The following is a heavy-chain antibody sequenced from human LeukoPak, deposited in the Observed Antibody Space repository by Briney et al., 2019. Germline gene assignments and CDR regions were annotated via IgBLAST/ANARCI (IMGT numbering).Heavy chain of an antibody. V-gene: IGHV3-48*04. D-gene: IGHD2-2*01. CDR2: ISSSGSTI. CDR3: ASPVGRYCSSTSCYGPLDY. J-gene: IGHJ4*02. CDR1: GFTFSSYS. Sequence: GGSLRLSCAASGFTFSSYSMNWVRQAPGKGLEWVSYISSSGSTIYYADSVKGRFTISRDNAKNSLYLQMNSLRAEDTAVYYCASPVGRYCSSTSCYGPLDYWGQGTLVTVSS.